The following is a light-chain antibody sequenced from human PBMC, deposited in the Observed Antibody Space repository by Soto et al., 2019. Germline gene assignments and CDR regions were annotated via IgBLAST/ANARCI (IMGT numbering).Light chain of an antibody. CDR3: QEYNSHSRYT. J-gene: IGKJ2*01. Sequence: DIQMTQSPSTLSASVGDRVTITCRASQSISGWLAWYQQKPGKPPRPLIFKASNLQSGVPSRFSGSGSGTEFTLTINTLQPDDYATYYCQEYNSHSRYTFGQGTRL. CDR2: KAS. CDR1: QSISGW. V-gene: IGKV1-5*03.